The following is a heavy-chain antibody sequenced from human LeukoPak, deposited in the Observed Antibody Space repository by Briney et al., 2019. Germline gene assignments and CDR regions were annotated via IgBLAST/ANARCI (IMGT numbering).Heavy chain of an antibody. CDR1: GGSISSGSYY. J-gene: IGHJ1*01. Sequence: SETLSLTCTVSGGSISSGSYYWSWIRQPAGKGLEWIGRIYTSGSTNYNPSLKSRVTISVDTSKNQFSLKLSSVTAADTAVYYCARVGGLYSSGWYTVLAEYFQHWGQGTLVTVSS. V-gene: IGHV4-61*02. CDR2: IYTSGST. CDR3: ARVGGLYSSGWYTVLAEYFQH. D-gene: IGHD6-19*01.